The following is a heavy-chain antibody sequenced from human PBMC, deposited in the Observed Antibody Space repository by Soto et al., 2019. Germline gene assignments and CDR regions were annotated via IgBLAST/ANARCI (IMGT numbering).Heavy chain of an antibody. CDR3: ARITYYGFWSGYHQPYYFDY. V-gene: IGHV2-26*01. Sequence: SGPTLVNPTETLTLTCTVSGFSLSNPKMGVSWIRQPPGKALEWLAHIFSNDEKSYSTSLQTRVTVSKDTSNTQVVLIMTNMDPVDTATYYCARITYYGFWSGYHQPYYFDYRGQGALVTVSS. J-gene: IGHJ4*02. CDR2: IFSNDEK. D-gene: IGHD3-3*01. CDR1: GFSLSNPKMG.